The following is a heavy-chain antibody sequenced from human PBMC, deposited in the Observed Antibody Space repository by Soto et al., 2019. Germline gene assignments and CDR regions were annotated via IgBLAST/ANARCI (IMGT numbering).Heavy chain of an antibody. J-gene: IGHJ3*02. Sequence: QVQLQESGPGLVKPSGTLSLTCAVSGGSISSHNWWSWVRQPPGKGLEWIGEIYHSGSTNYNPSLKSRVTISVDKSKNQFSLKLSSVTTAETAVYYCESITFGGPPDAFDIWGRGTMVAVSS. CDR3: ESITFGGPPDAFDI. CDR1: GGSISSHNW. CDR2: IYHSGST. D-gene: IGHD3-16*01. V-gene: IGHV4-4*02.